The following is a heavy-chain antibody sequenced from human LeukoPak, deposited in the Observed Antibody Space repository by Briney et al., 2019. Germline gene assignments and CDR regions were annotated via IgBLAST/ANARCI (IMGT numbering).Heavy chain of an antibody. D-gene: IGHD2-15*01. CDR2: IGTRGDGI. CDR1: DFTFSSYT. V-gene: IGHV3-23*01. J-gene: IGHJ4*02. CDR3: ARRYCSGGSCYSAVHFDY. Sequence: GGSLRLSCVASDFTFSSYTMIWVRQAHGKALEGVSVIGTRGDGIHYADSVKGRFTISRDDSKNTLYLQMNSLRAEDTAEYYCARRYCSGGSCYSAVHFDYWGQGTLVTVSS.